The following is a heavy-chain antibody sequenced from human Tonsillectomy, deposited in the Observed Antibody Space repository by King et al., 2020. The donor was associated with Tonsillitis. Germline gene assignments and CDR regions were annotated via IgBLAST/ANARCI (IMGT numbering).Heavy chain of an antibody. Sequence: VQLVESGGGVVQPGRSLRLSCATSGFTFSSYAMHWVRQAPGKGLEWVALISYDGSIKYYADSVKGRFTISRDNSKNTLYLQMNSLRAEDTAVYYCARDPYSSGKDSSSPFYFDYWGQGTLVTVSS. CDR2: ISYDGSIK. CDR3: ARDPYSSGKDSSSPFYFDY. D-gene: IGHD6-19*01. CDR1: GFTFSSYA. J-gene: IGHJ4*02. V-gene: IGHV3-30-3*01.